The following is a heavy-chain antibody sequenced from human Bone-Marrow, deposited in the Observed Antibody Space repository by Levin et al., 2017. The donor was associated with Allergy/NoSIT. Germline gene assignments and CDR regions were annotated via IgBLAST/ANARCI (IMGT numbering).Heavy chain of an antibody. CDR3: ARDSDAYCTNGVCYHFTYYYYYGMDV. D-gene: IGHD2-8*01. V-gene: IGHV3-7*01. CDR2: IKQDGSEK. CDR1: GFTFSSYW. Sequence: PGGSLRLSCAASGFTFSSYWMSWVRQAPGKGLEWVANIKQDGSEKYYVDSVKGRFTISRDNAKNSLYLQMNSLRAEDTAVYYCARDSDAYCTNGVCYHFTYYYYYGMDVWGQGTTVTVSS. J-gene: IGHJ6*02.